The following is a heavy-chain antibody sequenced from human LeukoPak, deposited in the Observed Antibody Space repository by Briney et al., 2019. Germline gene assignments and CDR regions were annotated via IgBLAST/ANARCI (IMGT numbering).Heavy chain of an antibody. J-gene: IGHJ6*02. V-gene: IGHV3-74*03. CDR2: VESDASRT. D-gene: IGHD5-12*01. CDR1: GFTLSDHW. Sequence: GGSLRLSCVASGFTLSDHWMYWVRQGPSRGLAHVSRVESDASRTTYADSVKGRFTISRDDAKNTMYLQMNSLRVEDTAVYYCGKGGHKLDIQTTHYYYGLDVWGQGTTVAVS. CDR3: GKGGHKLDIQTTHYYYGLDV.